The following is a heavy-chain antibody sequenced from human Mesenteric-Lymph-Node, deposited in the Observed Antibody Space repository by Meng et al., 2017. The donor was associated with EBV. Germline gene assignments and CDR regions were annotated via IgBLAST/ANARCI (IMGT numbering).Heavy chain of an antibody. J-gene: IGHJ2*01. Sequence: LLEAGPGRVKRSGTLFLTCAVAGGSISSSNGWNWFRQPPGKGLEWIGEIYDGGFTNYNPSLKSRVTISLDKSKNQFSLKLTSVTAADTAVYYCARKDGNGWWYFDLWGRGTLVTVSS. CDR2: IYDGGFT. CDR3: ARKDGNGWWYFDL. CDR1: GGSISSSNG. V-gene: IGHV4-4*02. D-gene: IGHD6-19*01.